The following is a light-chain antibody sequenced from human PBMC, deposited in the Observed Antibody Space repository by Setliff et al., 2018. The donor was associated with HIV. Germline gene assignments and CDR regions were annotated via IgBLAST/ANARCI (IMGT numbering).Light chain of an antibody. CDR2: EVR. V-gene: IGLV2-14*01. J-gene: IGLJ1*01. Sequence: QSALTQPASVSGSPGQSITISCTGTSSDVGGYSYVSWYQQHPGQAPKLIIYEVRNRPSGVSNLFSGSKSGNTASLTISGLQAEDEADYYCSSYAITNTLPFGTGTKVTVL. CDR3: SSYAITNTLP. CDR1: SSDVGGYSY.